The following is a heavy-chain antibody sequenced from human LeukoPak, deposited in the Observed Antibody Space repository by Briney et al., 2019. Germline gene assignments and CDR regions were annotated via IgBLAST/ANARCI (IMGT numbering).Heavy chain of an antibody. D-gene: IGHD3-3*01. CDR3: ARGPGDFWSGYWNYYYYMDV. J-gene: IGHJ6*03. Sequence: ASVKVSCKASGRTFTSYDINWVRQATGQGLEWMGWMNPNSGNTGYAQKFQGRVTMTRNTSISTAYMELSSLRSEDTAVYYCARGPGDFWSGYWNYYYYMDVWGKGTTVTVSS. V-gene: IGHV1-8*01. CDR1: GRTFTSYD. CDR2: MNPNSGNT.